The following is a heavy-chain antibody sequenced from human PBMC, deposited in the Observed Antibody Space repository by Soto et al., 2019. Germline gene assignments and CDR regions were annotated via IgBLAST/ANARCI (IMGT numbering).Heavy chain of an antibody. V-gene: IGHV3-23*01. CDR2: ISGSGGST. Sequence: PGGSLRLSCAASGFTFSSYAMSWVRLAPGKGLEWVSAISGSGGSTYYADSVKGRFTISRDNSKNTLYLQMNSLRAEDTAVYYCAKVRDILTGHDAFDIWGQGTMVTVSS. CDR1: GFTFSSYA. CDR3: AKVRDILTGHDAFDI. J-gene: IGHJ3*02. D-gene: IGHD3-9*01.